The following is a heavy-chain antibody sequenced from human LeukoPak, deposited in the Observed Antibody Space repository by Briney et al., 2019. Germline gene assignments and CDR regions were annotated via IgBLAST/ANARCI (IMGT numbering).Heavy chain of an antibody. CDR2: ISSSSSYI. J-gene: IGHJ3*02. V-gene: IGHV3-21*01. D-gene: IGHD3-10*01. Sequence: PVGSLRLSCAASGFTFSSYSMNWGRQAPGKGLEWVSSISSSSSYIYYADSVKGRFTISRDNAKNSLYLQMNSLRAEDTAVYYCARSSGSAEAFDIWGQGTMVTVSS. CDR1: GFTFSSYS. CDR3: ARSSGSAEAFDI.